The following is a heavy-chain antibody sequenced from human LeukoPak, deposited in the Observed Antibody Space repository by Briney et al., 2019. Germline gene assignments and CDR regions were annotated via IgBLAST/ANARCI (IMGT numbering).Heavy chain of an antibody. CDR3: ARVRLTVY. CDR1: DGSFSAYS. D-gene: IGHD4-17*01. V-gene: IGHV4-34*01. J-gene: IGHJ4*02. Sequence: SETLSLTRAVYDGSFSAYSWSWIRQPPGKGLEWIGEINHSGSTNYNPSLKSRVTISVDTSKNQFSLKLSSVTAADTAVYYCARVRLTVYWGQGTLVTVSS. CDR2: INHSGST.